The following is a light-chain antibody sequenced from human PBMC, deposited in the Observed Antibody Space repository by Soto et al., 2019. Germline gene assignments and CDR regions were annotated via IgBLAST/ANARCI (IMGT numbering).Light chain of an antibody. CDR1: QSISSY. Sequence: DIQMTQSPSSLSASVGDRVTITCRASQSISSYLNWYQQKPGKAPKLLIYGASTLQSGVPSRFSGSGSGTDFTLTISSLQLEDFATYYCQQSYNTPFPFGPGTKVDIK. CDR3: QQSYNTPFP. V-gene: IGKV1-39*01. CDR2: GAS. J-gene: IGKJ3*01.